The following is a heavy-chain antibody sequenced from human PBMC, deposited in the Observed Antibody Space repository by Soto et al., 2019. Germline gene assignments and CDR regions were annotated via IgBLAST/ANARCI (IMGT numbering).Heavy chain of an antibody. V-gene: IGHV4-4*02. Sequence: QVQLQESGPGLVKPSGTLSLTCAVSGDSIGNNNWWNWVRQPPGKGLEWVGEISHSGSTSYNPSLKGRLTISVDKSKNQFSLKLTSVTAADTAMYYCVRATYSAAAGTGLIDYWGQGALVTVSS. D-gene: IGHD6-13*01. CDR2: ISHSGST. J-gene: IGHJ4*02. CDR1: GDSIGNNNW. CDR3: VRATYSAAAGTGLIDY.